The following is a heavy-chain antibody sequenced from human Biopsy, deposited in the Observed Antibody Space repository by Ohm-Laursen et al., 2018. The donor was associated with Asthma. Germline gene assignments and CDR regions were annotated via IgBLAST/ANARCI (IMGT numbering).Heavy chain of an antibody. CDR2: HDHEEGGT. CDR1: GYSLTDLS. Sequence: GASVKVSCKFSGYSLTDLSMHWVRQAPGQGLEWMGGHDHEEGGTVNARRFQGRVTMTADTSTDTAYMELSSLSSDDTAVYYCASDFPKDYVRYNFQFWGQGTLVTVSS. J-gene: IGHJ4*02. CDR3: ASDFPKDYVRYNFQF. D-gene: IGHD4-17*01. V-gene: IGHV1-24*01.